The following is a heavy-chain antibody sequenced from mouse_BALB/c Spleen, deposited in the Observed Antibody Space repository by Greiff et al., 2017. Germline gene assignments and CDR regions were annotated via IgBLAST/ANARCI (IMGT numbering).Heavy chain of an antibody. Sequence: EVQRVESGGGLVQPGGSRKLSCAASGFTFSSFGMHWVRQAPEKGLEWVAYISSGSSTIYYADTVKGRFTISRDNPKNTLFLQMTSLRSEDTAMYYCARGYAISYAMDYWGQGTSVTVSS. J-gene: IGHJ4*01. CDR3: ARGYAISYAMDY. V-gene: IGHV5-17*02. CDR2: ISSGSSTI. D-gene: IGHD3-1*01. CDR1: GFTFSSFG.